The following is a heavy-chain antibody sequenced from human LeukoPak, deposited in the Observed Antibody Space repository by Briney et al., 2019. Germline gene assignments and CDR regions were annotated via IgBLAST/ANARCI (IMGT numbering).Heavy chain of an antibody. CDR2: IIPIFGTA. Sequence: SVKVSCKASGGTFSSYAISWVRQAPGQGLEWMGGIIPIFGTANYAQKFQGRVTITADKSTSTAYMELSSLRSEDTAVYYCAREGRQGDAFDIWGQGTMVTVSS. CDR1: GGTFSSYA. CDR3: AREGRQGDAFDI. V-gene: IGHV1-69*06. J-gene: IGHJ3*02.